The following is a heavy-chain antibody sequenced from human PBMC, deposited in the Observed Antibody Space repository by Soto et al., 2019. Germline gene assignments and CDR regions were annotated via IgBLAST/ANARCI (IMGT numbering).Heavy chain of an antibody. CDR3: ARGLGLDSSSSVSTCDYYYMDV. Sequence: QVQLVESGGGVVQPGRSLRLSCAASGFTFSSYGMHWVRQAPGKGLEWVAVIWYDGSNKYYADSVKGRFTISRDNSKNTLYLQMNSLRAEDTAVYYCARGLGLDSSSSVSTCDYYYMDVWGKGTTVTVSS. J-gene: IGHJ6*03. CDR2: IWYDGSNK. V-gene: IGHV3-33*01. CDR1: GFTFSSYG. D-gene: IGHD6-6*01.